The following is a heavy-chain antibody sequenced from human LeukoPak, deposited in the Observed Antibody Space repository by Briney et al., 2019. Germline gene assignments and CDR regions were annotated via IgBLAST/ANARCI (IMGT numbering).Heavy chain of an antibody. CDR2: ISWNSGSI. D-gene: IGHD3-22*01. CDR1: GFTFDDYA. Sequence: GGSLRLSCAASGFTFDDYAMHWVRQAPGKGLEWVSGISWNSGSIGYADSVKGRFTISRDNAKNSLYLQMNSLRAEDTALYYCAKGKTHDSSGYYFVYWGQGTLVTVSS. V-gene: IGHV3-9*01. J-gene: IGHJ4*02. CDR3: AKGKTHDSSGYYFVY.